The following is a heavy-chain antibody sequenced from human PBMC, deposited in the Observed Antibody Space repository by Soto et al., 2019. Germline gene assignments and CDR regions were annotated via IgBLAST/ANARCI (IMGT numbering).Heavy chain of an antibody. CDR2: IYPGDSDI. J-gene: IGHJ4*02. CDR3: ARPYYYDSGFDY. V-gene: IGHV5-51*01. D-gene: IGHD3-22*01. CDR1: GYSFTSYW. Sequence: GECLKISCKGSGYSFTSYWIAWVRQVPGKGLELMGVIYPGDSDIRYSPSFQGQVTISADKSISTAYLQWSSLKASDTAMYYCARPYYYDSGFDYWGQGTLVTVSS.